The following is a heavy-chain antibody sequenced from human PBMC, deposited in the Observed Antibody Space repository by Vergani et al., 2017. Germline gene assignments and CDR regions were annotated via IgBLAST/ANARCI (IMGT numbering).Heavy chain of an antibody. J-gene: IGHJ5*02. V-gene: IGHV4-39*01. CDR3: TRHWAVVAADDWFDP. Sequence: LQLQASGPGLVKPSEPLSLTCTVSGGSISSSSYYWGWIRQPPEKGLEWIGLIYHVGSTYYNPSLKSRVTISVDTSKNQFSLKLSSVTAADTAVYYCTRHWAVVAADDWFDPWGQGTLVTVSS. D-gene: IGHD2-15*01. CDR2: IYHVGST. CDR1: GGSISSSSYY.